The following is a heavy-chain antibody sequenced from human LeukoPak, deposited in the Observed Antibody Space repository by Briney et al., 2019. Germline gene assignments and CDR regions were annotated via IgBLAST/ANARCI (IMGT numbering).Heavy chain of an antibody. D-gene: IGHD6-13*01. Sequence: GGSLRLSCEASGFTFSDYAFDWVRQAPGKGLEWVAVISNDGDNEYYADSVKGRFTISRDNSKNMVYLQMNSLRAEDTAVYYCAKGYSSSWPTYYYYYYMDVWGKGTTVTVSS. CDR1: GFTFSDYA. J-gene: IGHJ6*03. CDR3: AKGYSSSWPTYYYYYYMDV. CDR2: ISNDGDNE. V-gene: IGHV3-30*01.